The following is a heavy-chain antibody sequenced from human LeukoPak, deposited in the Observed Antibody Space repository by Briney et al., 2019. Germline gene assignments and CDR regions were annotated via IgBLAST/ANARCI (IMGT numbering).Heavy chain of an antibody. D-gene: IGHD2-2*01. Sequence: GASVKVSCKASGGTFSSYAISWVRQAPGQGLEWMEGIIPIFGTANYAQKFQGRVTITTDESTSTAYMELSSLRSEDTAVYYCARGYCSSTSCYYYYYMDVWGKGTTVTVSS. V-gene: IGHV1-69*05. CDR2: IIPIFGTA. J-gene: IGHJ6*03. CDR3: ARGYCSSTSCYYYYYMDV. CDR1: GGTFSSYA.